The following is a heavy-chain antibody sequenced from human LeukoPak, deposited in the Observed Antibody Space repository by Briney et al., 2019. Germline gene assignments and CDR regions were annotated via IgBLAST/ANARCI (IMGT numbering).Heavy chain of an antibody. CDR3: ARGLLWFGELIGAFDI. J-gene: IGHJ3*02. V-gene: IGHV3-66*01. CDR2: IYSGGST. CDR1: GFTVSSNY. D-gene: IGHD3-10*01. Sequence: GGSLRLSCAASGFTVSSNYMSWVRQAPGKGLEWVSVIYSGGSTYYADSVKGRFTISRDNSKNTLYLQMNSLRAEDTAVYYCARGLLWFGELIGAFDIWGQGTMVTVSS.